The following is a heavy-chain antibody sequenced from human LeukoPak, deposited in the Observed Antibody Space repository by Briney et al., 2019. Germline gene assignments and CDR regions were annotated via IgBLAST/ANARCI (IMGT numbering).Heavy chain of an antibody. Sequence: VASVKVSCKATGYTFTNYGISWVRQAPGQGLEWMGWISVDNGNTNYAQKLQGRVTMTTDTSTSTVYMELRSMRSDDTAVYYCAATSYSDSSGYSFLSYYYMDVWGKGTTVTISS. V-gene: IGHV1-18*01. J-gene: IGHJ6*03. D-gene: IGHD3-22*01. CDR1: GYTFTNYG. CDR3: AATSYSDSSGYSFLSYYYMDV. CDR2: ISVDNGNT.